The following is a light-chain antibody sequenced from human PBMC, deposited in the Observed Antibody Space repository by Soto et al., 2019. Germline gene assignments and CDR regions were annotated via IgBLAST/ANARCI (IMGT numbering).Light chain of an antibody. CDR1: SSDVGGYNY. Sequence: QSVLTQPASVSGSPGQSITISCTGTSSDVGGYNYVSWYQQHPGKAPKLMIYDVSNRPSGVSNRFSGSKSGNTASLTISGLQAEDEAYYYCSSYTSRSIFYVFGTGTKVIGL. CDR2: DVS. CDR3: SSYTSRSIFYV. J-gene: IGLJ1*01. V-gene: IGLV2-14*01.